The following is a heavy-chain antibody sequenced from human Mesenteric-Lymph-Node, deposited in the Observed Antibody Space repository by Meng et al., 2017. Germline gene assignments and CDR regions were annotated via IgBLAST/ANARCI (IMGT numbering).Heavy chain of an antibody. D-gene: IGHD3-10*01. CDR1: GGTFSSYA. CDR3: ARTPYYGSGSYSDY. V-gene: IGHV1-69*12. J-gene: IGHJ4*02. Sequence: QVQLGQSGVEVRKPGSSVKVSCKASGGTFSSYAISWVRQAPGQGLEWMGGIIPIFGTANYALKFQGRVTITADESTSTAYMELSSLRSEDTAVYYCARTPYYGSGSYSDYWGQGTLVTVSS. CDR2: IIPIFGTA.